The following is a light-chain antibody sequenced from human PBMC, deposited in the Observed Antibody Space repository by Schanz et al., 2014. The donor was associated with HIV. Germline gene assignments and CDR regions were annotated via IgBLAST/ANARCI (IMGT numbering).Light chain of an antibody. CDR1: SSNIGSNY. CDR2: MNN. V-gene: IGLV1-47*01. CDR3: ATWDDSLSGPV. J-gene: IGLJ2*01. Sequence: QSVLTQPPSASGTPGQRVTISCSGSSSNIGSNYVYWYQHLPGTTPKLLIYMNNQRPSGVPDRFSGSKSGTSASLAISGLRSEDETDYYCATWDDSLSGPVFGGGTKLTVL.